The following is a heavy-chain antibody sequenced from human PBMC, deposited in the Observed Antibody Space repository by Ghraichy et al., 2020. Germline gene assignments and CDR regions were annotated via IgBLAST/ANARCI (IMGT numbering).Heavy chain of an antibody. Sequence: LSLTCAASGFDFDDYATHWVRQAPGKGLECVALISWDGARSYYADSVKGRFTISRDNSKNSLYLQMSSLRTEDTALYYCGKDDQGGSGSYLIDFWGQGTLVTVST. CDR3: GKDDQGGSGSYLIDF. CDR2: ISWDGARS. CDR1: GFDFDDYA. V-gene: IGHV3-43D*03. J-gene: IGHJ4*02. D-gene: IGHD3-10*01.